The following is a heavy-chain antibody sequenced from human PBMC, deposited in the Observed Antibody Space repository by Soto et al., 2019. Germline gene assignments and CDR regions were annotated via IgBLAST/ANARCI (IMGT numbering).Heavy chain of an antibody. CDR2: ISPYNGDT. CDR3: ARTPRAQMIVLEAATRFDY. D-gene: IGHD2-15*01. J-gene: IGHJ4*02. Sequence: QVQLVQSGAEVKRPGASLKVSCKASGYTFTTYGFNWVRQAPGQGLEWMGWISPYNGDTNYAQNFQGRVTLTTGTSTSTAYMELRTLTSDDTAVYYCARTPRAQMIVLEAATRFDYWGQGTLVTVSS. CDR1: GYTFTTYG. V-gene: IGHV1-18*04.